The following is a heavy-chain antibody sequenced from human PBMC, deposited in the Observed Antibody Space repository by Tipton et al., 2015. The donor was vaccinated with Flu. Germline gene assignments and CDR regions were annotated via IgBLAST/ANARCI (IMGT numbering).Heavy chain of an antibody. CDR1: GGSISSGSYY. CDR3: AREGHSSGWYD. CDR2: IYTSGST. V-gene: IGHV4-61*02. J-gene: IGHJ4*02. Sequence: LRLSCTVSGGSISSGSYYLSWIRQPAGKGLEWIGSIYTSGSTNYNPSLKSRVTISVDTSKNQFSLKLSSVTAADTAVYYCAREGHSSGWYDWGQGTLVTVSS. D-gene: IGHD6-19*01.